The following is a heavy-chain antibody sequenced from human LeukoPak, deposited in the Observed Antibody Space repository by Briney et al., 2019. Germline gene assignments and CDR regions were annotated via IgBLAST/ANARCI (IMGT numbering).Heavy chain of an antibody. CDR1: GGSISSSSYY. CDR3: ARAEDGGNDY. Sequence: SETLSLTCTVSGGSISSSSYYWGWIRQPPGKGLEWIGSIYYSGSTYYNPSLKSRVTISVDTSKNQFSLKLSSVTVADTAVYYCARAEDGGNDYWGQGTLVTVSS. V-gene: IGHV4-39*07. CDR2: IYYSGST. J-gene: IGHJ4*02.